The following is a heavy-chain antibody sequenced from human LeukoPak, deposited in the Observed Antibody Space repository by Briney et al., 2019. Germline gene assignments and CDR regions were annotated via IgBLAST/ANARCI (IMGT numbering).Heavy chain of an antibody. J-gene: IGHJ4*02. CDR2: INPNSGGT. V-gene: IGHV1-2*06. CDR1: GYTFTGYY. D-gene: IGHD3-22*01. Sequence: ASVRVSCKASGYTFTGYYMHWVRQAPGQGLEWMGLINPNSGGTNYAQKFQGRVTMTRDTSISTAYMELSRLRSDDTAVYYCARDRGYYDSSGYYYFDYWGQGTLVTVSS. CDR3: ARDRGYYDSSGYYYFDY.